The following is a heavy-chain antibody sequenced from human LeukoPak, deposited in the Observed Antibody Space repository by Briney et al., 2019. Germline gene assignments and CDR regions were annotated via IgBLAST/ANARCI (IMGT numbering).Heavy chain of an antibody. D-gene: IGHD2-2*01. CDR3: ARLPYCSSTSCSSPYYFDY. CDR1: GYSISSGHY. V-gene: IGHV4-38-2*01. J-gene: IGHJ4*02. Sequence: SETLSLTCAVSGYSISSGHYWGWIRPPPGKGLEWVGSLHHSGSTYYSPSLRSRVTISVDSSKNQFSLKLTSVTAADTAVYYCARLPYCSSTSCSSPYYFDYWGQGNLVTVSS. CDR2: LHHSGST.